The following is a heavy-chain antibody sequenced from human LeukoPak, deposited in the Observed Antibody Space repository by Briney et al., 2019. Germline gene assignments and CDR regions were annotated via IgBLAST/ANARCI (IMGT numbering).Heavy chain of an antibody. Sequence: PGGSLTLSCAASGFTVSSNYVTWVRQAPGKGLEWVSVIFSGGTTYYADSLKGRFTISRDNSKNTLYLQMNSLRAEDTAVYYCARSGYCSGGSCHGDYWGQGTLVTVSS. D-gene: IGHD2-15*01. J-gene: IGHJ4*02. V-gene: IGHV3-53*01. CDR1: GFTVSSNY. CDR2: IFSGGTT. CDR3: ARSGYCSGGSCHGDY.